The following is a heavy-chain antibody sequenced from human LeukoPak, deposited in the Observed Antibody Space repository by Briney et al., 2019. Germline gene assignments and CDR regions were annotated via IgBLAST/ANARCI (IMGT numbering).Heavy chain of an antibody. V-gene: IGHV1-18*04. CDR1: GYTFISYG. CDR2: ISTYNGNT. CDR3: ARARGSSSSQDYYADY. J-gene: IGHJ4*02. D-gene: IGHD2-2*01. Sequence: SVRVSSKASGYTFISYGISWVRQAPGQGLEWMGWISTYNGNTKYAQKLQGRVTLTTDTSTRTVYMELRSLRSDDTAVYYCARARGSSSSQDYYADYWGQGTLVTVSS.